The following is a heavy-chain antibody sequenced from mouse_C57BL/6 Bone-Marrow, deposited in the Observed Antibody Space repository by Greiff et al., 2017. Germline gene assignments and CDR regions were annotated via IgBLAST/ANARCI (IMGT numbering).Heavy chain of an antibody. CDR3: ARSPLLLYYFDY. Sequence: QVQLQQSGAELARPGASVKLSCKASGYTFTSYGISWVKQRTGQGLEWIGEIYPRSGNTYYNEKFKGKATLTADKSSSTAYMELSSLTSEDSAVYFCARSPLLLYYFDYGGQGTTLTVSA. CDR2: IYPRSGNT. D-gene: IGHD2-12*01. CDR1: GYTFTSYG. J-gene: IGHJ2*01. V-gene: IGHV1-81*01.